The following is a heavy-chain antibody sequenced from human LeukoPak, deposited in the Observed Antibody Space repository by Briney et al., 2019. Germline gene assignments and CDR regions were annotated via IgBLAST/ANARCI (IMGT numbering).Heavy chain of an antibody. CDR2: INPNSGGT. CDR1: GYTFTGYY. CDR3: ARAVPYYQNWFDP. D-gene: IGHD2-2*01. V-gene: IGHV1-2*02. J-gene: IGHJ5*02. Sequence: GASVKVSCKASGYTFTGYYMHWVRQAPGQGLEWMGWINPNSGGTNYAQKFQGRVTMTRDTSISTAYMELSRLRSDDTAVYYCARAVPYYQNWFDPWGQRTLVTVSS.